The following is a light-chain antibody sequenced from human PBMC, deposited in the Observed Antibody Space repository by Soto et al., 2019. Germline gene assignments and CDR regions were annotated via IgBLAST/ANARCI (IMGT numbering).Light chain of an antibody. Sequence: QSALIQPASVSGSPGQSITISCAGTGNDVGSYDFVSWYQQQPGKAPKLLIYEVSNRPSGVSHRFSGSKSDNTASLTISGLQSEDEADYYCSSSTTFTTLVFGTGTKVTVL. CDR2: EVS. CDR3: SSSTTFTTLV. V-gene: IGLV2-14*01. J-gene: IGLJ1*01. CDR1: GNDVGSYDF.